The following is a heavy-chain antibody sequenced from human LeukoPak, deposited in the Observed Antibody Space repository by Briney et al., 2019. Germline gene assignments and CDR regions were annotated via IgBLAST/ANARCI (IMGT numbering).Heavy chain of an antibody. J-gene: IGHJ4*02. CDR3: ARDRNFPAYYFDF. D-gene: IGHD3-10*01. CDR1: GFTLSSYG. V-gene: IGHV3-30*03. CDR2: ISYDGSNK. Sequence: GGSLRLSCAASGFTLSSYGMHWVRQAPGKGLEWVAVISYDGSNKYYADSVQGRFTVSRDNSKNALYLQLNSLGAEDTAVYYCARDRNFPAYYFDFWGQGALVTVSS.